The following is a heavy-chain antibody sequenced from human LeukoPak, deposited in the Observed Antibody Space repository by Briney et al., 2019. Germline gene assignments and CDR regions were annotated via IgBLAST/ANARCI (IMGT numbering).Heavy chain of an antibody. V-gene: IGHV4-59*01. CDR1: GGSIDNYY. CDR2: IYYSGST. CDR3: ARGIRMVRAVIRRFRFDY. Sequence: PSETLSLTCTVSGGSIDNYYWSWIRQPPGKGLEWIGCIYYSGSTNYNPSLESRVTVSVDTSKTQFSLKLSSVTAADTAMYYCARGIRMVRAVIRRFRFDYWGQRTLVTVSS. J-gene: IGHJ4*02. D-gene: IGHD3-10*01.